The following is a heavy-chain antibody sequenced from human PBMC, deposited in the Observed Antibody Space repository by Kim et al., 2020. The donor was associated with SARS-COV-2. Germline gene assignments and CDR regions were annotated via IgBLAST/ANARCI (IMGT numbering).Heavy chain of an antibody. J-gene: IGHJ4*02. CDR3: AKDRYSSGWYVFDY. CDR2: ISWNSGSI. D-gene: IGHD6-19*01. V-gene: IGHV3-9*01. CDR1: GFTFDDYA. Sequence: GGSLRLSCAASGFTFDDYAMHWVRQAPGKGLEWVSGISWNSGSIGYADSVKGRFTISRDNAKNSLYLQMNSLRAEDTASYYCAKDRYSSGWYVFDYWGQG.